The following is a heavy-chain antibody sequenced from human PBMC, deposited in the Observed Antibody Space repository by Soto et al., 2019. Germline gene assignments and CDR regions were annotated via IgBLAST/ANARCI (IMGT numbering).Heavy chain of an antibody. J-gene: IGHJ4*02. D-gene: IGHD5-18*01. V-gene: IGHV4-31*03. CDR2: IYFSGST. CDR1: GGSISSGGYY. Sequence: QVQLQESGPGLVKPSQTLSLTCTVSGGSISSGGYYWSWIRQHPGKGLEWIGYIYFSGSTYYNPSLKRRVTISVDTAKNQVPLKLSSVTAADTAVYYCARSPHIQLWSYPSDYWGQGTLVTVSS. CDR3: ARSPHIQLWSYPSDY.